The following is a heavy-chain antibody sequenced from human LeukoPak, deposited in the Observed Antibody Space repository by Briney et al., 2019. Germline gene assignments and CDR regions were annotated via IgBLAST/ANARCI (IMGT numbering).Heavy chain of an antibody. D-gene: IGHD3-22*01. J-gene: IGHJ4*02. V-gene: IGHV3-23*01. Sequence: SLRLSCAXXXFTFSSYAMSWVRQAPGKGLEWVSAISGSGGSTYYADSVKGRFTISRDNSKNTLYLQMNSLRAEDTAVYYCAKDSSSGYYYNDYWGQGTLVTVSS. CDR1: XFTFSSYA. CDR3: AKDSSSGYYYNDY. CDR2: ISGSGGST.